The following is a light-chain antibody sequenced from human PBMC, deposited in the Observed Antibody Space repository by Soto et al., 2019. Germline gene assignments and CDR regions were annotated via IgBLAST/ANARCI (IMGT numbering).Light chain of an antibody. V-gene: IGKV1-27*01. J-gene: IGKJ3*01. CDR3: QKYSSVPL. CDR2: AAS. Sequence: DIQMTQSPSSLSASVGDRVTITCRASQGISNYIAWYQQKPGKAPKLLIYAASTLQSGVPSRFSCSGSGTDFTLTISSLQPEDVATYSCQKYSSVPLFGPGTKVDIK. CDR1: QGISNY.